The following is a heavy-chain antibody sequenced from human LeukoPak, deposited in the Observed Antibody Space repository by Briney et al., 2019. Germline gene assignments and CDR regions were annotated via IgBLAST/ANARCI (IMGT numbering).Heavy chain of an antibody. Sequence: GASVKVSCKASGYTFTGYYMHWVRQAPGQGLEWMGWINPNSGGTNYAQKFQGWVTMTRDTSISTAYMEPSRLRSDDTAVYYCARTSGDSSYYYYGMDVWGQGTTVTVSS. CDR1: GYTFTGYY. D-gene: IGHD4-17*01. V-gene: IGHV1-2*04. CDR3: ARTSGDSSYYYYGMDV. CDR2: INPNSGGT. J-gene: IGHJ6*02.